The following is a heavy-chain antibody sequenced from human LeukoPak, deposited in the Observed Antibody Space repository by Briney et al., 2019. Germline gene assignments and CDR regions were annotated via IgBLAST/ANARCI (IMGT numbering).Heavy chain of an antibody. CDR2: IHNSGST. CDR1: GGSISSGGYY. D-gene: IGHD3-10*01. V-gene: IGHV4-31*01. Sequence: SQTLSLTCTVSGGSISSGGYYWSWIRQHPGKGLEWIGYIHNSGSTYYNPSLKSPVSISVDTSKSHFSLRLSSVTAADTAVYYCARGEYYGSGSYYPGDYWGQGTLVTVSS. CDR3: ARGEYYGSGSYYPGDY. J-gene: IGHJ4*02.